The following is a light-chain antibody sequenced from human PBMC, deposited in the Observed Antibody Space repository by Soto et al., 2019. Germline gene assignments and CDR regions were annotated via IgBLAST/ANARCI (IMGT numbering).Light chain of an antibody. CDR2: LAS. Sequence: DIQMTQSPSTLSASVGDRVTITCRASQSISNWLAWYKQKPGKAPKLLIFLASSLERGVPSRFSGSGSGTEFTLTISNLQPDDFATYSCQQSNTYSWTCGQGTKGE. V-gene: IGKV1-5*03. J-gene: IGKJ1*01. CDR1: QSISNW. CDR3: QQSNTYSWT.